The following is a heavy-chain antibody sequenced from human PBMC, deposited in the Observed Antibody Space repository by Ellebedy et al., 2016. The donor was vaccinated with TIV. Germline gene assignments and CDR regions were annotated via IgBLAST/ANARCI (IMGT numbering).Heavy chain of an antibody. CDR2: IYYSWST. J-gene: IGHJ6*02. Sequence: MPGGSLRLSCTVSGGSVSSGSYYWSWIRQPPGKGLEWIGYIYYSWSTNYNPSLKSRVTISVDTSKNQFSLKLSSVTAADTAVYYCARDGYYDSGSYYYGMDVWGQGTTVTVSS. CDR3: ARDGYYDSGSYYYGMDV. CDR1: GGSVSSGSYY. D-gene: IGHD3-10*01. V-gene: IGHV4-61*01.